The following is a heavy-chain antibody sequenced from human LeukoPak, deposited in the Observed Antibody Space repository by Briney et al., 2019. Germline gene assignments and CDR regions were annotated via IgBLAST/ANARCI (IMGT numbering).Heavy chain of an antibody. CDR3: ATNHGIAGSGSYRFDY. CDR2: LTASGCTT. CDR1: GVTVTSYP. Sequence: GGTLRFSCAASGVTVTSYPMTWVPQAPGKGLEGVSTLTASGCTTYYADSVRGRFTISRDKSMSMLYLEMNSLRFEDTAVYYCATNHGIAGSGSYRFDYWGHGTLVTVSS. D-gene: IGHD3-10*01. J-gene: IGHJ4*01. V-gene: IGHV3-23*01.